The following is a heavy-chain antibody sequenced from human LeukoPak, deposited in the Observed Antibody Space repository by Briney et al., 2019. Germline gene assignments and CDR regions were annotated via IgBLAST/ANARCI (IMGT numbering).Heavy chain of an antibody. Sequence: SETLSLTCAVSGYSISSGYYWGWIRQPPGKGPEWIGSIYRSGSTYYNPSLKSRVTISVDTSKNQFSLKLSSVTAADTAVYYCARAGLLVVPAAIGGVDYWGRGTLVTVSS. V-gene: IGHV4-38-2*01. J-gene: IGHJ4*02. CDR1: GYSISSGYY. D-gene: IGHD2-2*01. CDR3: ARAGLLVVPAAIGGVDY. CDR2: IYRSGST.